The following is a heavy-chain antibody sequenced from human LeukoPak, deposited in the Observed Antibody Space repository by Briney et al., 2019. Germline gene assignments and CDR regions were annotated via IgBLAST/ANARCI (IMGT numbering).Heavy chain of an antibody. J-gene: IGHJ4*02. Sequence: GGSLRLSCTASGFTFGDYYMSWVRQAPGKGLEWVSYISGSSGNINYADSVKGRFTISRDNAKNSLYLQMNSLRDEDTAVYYCTSPVSGWGQGALVTVSS. CDR3: TSPVSG. CDR2: ISGSSGNI. D-gene: IGHD6-19*01. V-gene: IGHV3-11*03. CDR1: GFTFGDYY.